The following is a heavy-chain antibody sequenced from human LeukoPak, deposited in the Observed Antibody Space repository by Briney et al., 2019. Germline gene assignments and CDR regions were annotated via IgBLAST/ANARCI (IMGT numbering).Heavy chain of an antibody. CDR1: GFTFSSYG. J-gene: IGHJ6*03. D-gene: IGHD3-3*01. Sequence: GGSLRLSCAASGFTFSSYGMHWVRQAPGKGLEWVAFIRYDGSNKYYADSVKGRFTISRDNSKNTLYLQMNSLRAEDTAVYYCARAPQTYYDFWSGQTNYYYYYYMDVWGKGTTVTVSS. V-gene: IGHV3-30*02. CDR2: IRYDGSNK. CDR3: ARAPQTYYDFWSGQTNYYYYYYMDV.